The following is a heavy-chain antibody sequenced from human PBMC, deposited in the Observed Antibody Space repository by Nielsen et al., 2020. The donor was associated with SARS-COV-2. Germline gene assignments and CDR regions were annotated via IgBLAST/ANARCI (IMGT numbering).Heavy chain of an antibody. Sequence: SCTVSGGSISSGGYYWSWIRQHPGKGLEWIGYIYYSGSTYYNPSLKSRVTISVDTSKNQFSLKLSSVTAADTAVYYCARSIAARPGPPDAFDIWGQGTMVTVSS. CDR2: IYYSGST. V-gene: IGHV4-31*02. CDR3: ARSIAARPGPPDAFDI. CDR1: GGSISSGGYY. J-gene: IGHJ3*02. D-gene: IGHD6-6*01.